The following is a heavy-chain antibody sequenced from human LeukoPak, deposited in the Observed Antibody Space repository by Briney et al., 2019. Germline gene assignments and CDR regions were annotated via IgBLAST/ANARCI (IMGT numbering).Heavy chain of an antibody. V-gene: IGHV4-39*07. CDR3: ARGVYSSSWYYFDY. Sequence: PSETLSLTCIVSGGSISSSSYYWGWIRQPPGKGLEWIGSIYYSGSTYYNPSLKSRVTISVDKSKNQFSLKLSSVTAADTAVYYCARGVYSSSWYYFDYWGQGTLVTVSS. J-gene: IGHJ4*02. CDR2: IYYSGST. CDR1: GGSISSSSYY. D-gene: IGHD6-13*01.